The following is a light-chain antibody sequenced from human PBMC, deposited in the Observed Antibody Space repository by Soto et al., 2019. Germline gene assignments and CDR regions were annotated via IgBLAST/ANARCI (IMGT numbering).Light chain of an antibody. CDR3: QQRSNWPLLS. CDR1: QSVSTS. J-gene: IGKJ4*01. V-gene: IGKV3-11*01. Sequence: EIVLTQSPATLSLSPGERATLSCRASQSVSTSLAWYQQKPGQAPRLLIYYASKRATGIPARFSGSGSGTDFSLTINSLEHEDFSVYYCQQRSNWPLLSFGGGTKVEIK. CDR2: YAS.